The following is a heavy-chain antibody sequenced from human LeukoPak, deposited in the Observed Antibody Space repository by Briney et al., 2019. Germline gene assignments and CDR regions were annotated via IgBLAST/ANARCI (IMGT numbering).Heavy chain of an antibody. Sequence: GGSLRLSCAASGFTFSSYEMNWVRQAPGKGLGWVSSISSSSGYIYYADPVKGRFTISRDNAKNSLYLQMNSLRAEDTAVYYCARGGAAHFDYWGQGTLVTVSS. CDR2: ISSSSGYI. V-gene: IGHV3-21*01. D-gene: IGHD6-6*01. CDR3: ARGGAAHFDY. CDR1: GFTFSSYE. J-gene: IGHJ4*02.